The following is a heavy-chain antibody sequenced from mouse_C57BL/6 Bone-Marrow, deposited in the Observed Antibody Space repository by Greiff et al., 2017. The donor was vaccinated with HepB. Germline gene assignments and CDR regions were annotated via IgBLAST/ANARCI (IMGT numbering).Heavy chain of an antibody. CDR3: ARYASYSPFAY. J-gene: IGHJ3*01. CDR2: IYPRSGNT. V-gene: IGHV1-81*01. Sequence: QVQLQQSVAELARPGASVKLSCKASGYTFTSYGISWVKQRTGQGLEWIGEIYPRSGNTYYNEKFKGKATLTADKSSSTAYMELRSLTSEDSAVYFCARYASYSPFAYWGQGTLVTVSA. D-gene: IGHD6-1*01. CDR1: GYTFTSYG.